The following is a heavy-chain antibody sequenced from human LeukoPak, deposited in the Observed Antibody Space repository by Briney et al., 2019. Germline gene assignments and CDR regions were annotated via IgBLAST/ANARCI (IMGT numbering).Heavy chain of an antibody. CDR3: ARRGYDSSGYYVHFDY. D-gene: IGHD3-22*01. Sequence: VASVKVSCKASGYTFTSYGISWVRQAPGQGLEWMGWISAYNGNTNYAQKLQGRVTTTTDTSTSTAYMELRSLRSDDTAVYYCARRGYDSSGYYVHFDYWGQGTLVTVSS. J-gene: IGHJ4*02. CDR2: ISAYNGNT. CDR1: GYTFTSYG. V-gene: IGHV1-18*01.